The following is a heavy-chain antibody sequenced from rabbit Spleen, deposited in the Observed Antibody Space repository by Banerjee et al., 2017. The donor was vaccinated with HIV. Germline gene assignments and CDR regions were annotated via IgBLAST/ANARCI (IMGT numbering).Heavy chain of an antibody. V-gene: IGHV1S40*01. Sequence: QSLEESGGDPVKPGASLTLTCTASGFSLSSSDYMCWVRQAPGKGLEWIACIYTGDSGSTYYAGWAKGRFTISKTSSTTVTLQMTSLTAADTATYFCARETSSGWGVVSYYFNLWGQGTLVTVS. J-gene: IGHJ4*01. D-gene: IGHD4-1*01. CDR1: GFSLSSSDY. CDR2: IYTGDSGST. CDR3: ARETSSGWGVVSYYFNL.